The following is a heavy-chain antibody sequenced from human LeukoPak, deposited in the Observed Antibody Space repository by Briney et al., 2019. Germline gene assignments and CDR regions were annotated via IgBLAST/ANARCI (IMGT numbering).Heavy chain of an antibody. D-gene: IGHD1-1*01. CDR2: MFYTRSS. CDR1: GGSISSYY. J-gene: IGHJ2*01. CDR3: ARASNWYWYFDL. Sequence: SETLSLTCTVSGGSISSYYWSWIRQPPGKGLEWIGCMFYTRSSNSNPSLKSRVTISVDTSKNQFSLKLSSVTAADTAVYYCARASNWYWYFDLWGRGTLVTVSS. V-gene: IGHV4-59*01.